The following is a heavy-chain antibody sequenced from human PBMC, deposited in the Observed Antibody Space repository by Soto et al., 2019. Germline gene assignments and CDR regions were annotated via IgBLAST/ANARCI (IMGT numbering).Heavy chain of an antibody. CDR3: ARVPRRVTAAAGLRYFDY. J-gene: IGHJ4*02. V-gene: IGHV4-31*03. Sequence: SETLSLTCTVSGGSISSGGYYWSWIRQHPGKGLEWIGYIYYSGSTYYNPSLKSRVTISVDTSKNQFSLKLGSVTAADTAVYYCARVPRRVTAAAGLRYFDYWGQGTLVTVSS. CDR1: GGSISSGGYY. CDR2: IYYSGST. D-gene: IGHD6-13*01.